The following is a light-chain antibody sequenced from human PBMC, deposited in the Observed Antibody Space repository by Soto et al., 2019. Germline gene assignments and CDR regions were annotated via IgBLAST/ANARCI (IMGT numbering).Light chain of an antibody. V-gene: IGKV1-6*01. CDR1: QGIKND. J-gene: IGKJ4*01. CDR3: LQDYNYPFT. CDR2: AAS. Sequence: AIQMTQSPSSLSASVEDRVTITCRESQGIKNDLGWYQQKPGKAPKLLISAASSLESGVPSRFSGSGSGTGFTLTITSLQPEDFATYYCLQDYNYPFTFGGGTRVEVK.